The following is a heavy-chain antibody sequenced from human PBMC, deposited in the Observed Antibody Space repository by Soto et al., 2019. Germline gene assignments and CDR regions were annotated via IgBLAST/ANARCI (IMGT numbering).Heavy chain of an antibody. CDR2: ISYDGSNK. CDR3: ANQEGVGSYSNYGTQPENYYYYGMDV. D-gene: IGHD4-4*01. J-gene: IGHJ6*02. Sequence: GSLRLSCAASGFTFSSYGMHWVRQAPGKGLEWVAVISYDGSNKYYADSVKGRFTISRDNSKNTLYLQMNSLRAEDTAVYYCANQEGVGSYSNYGTQPENYYYYGMDVWGQGTTVTVSS. V-gene: IGHV3-30*18. CDR1: GFTFSSYG.